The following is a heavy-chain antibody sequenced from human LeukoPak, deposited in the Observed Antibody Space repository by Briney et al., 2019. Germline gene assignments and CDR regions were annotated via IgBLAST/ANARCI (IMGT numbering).Heavy chain of an antibody. Sequence: ASVKVSCKASGHTFTGYYMHWVRQAPGQGLEWMGWINPNSGGTNYAQKFQGRVTMTRDTSISTAYMELSRLRSDDTAVYYCARARWAPSDAFDIWGQGTMVTVSS. J-gene: IGHJ3*02. D-gene: IGHD5-24*01. CDR3: ARARWAPSDAFDI. CDR2: INPNSGGT. V-gene: IGHV1-2*02. CDR1: GHTFTGYY.